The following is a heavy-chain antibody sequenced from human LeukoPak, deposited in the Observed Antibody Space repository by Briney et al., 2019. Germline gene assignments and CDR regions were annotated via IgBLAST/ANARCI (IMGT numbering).Heavy chain of an antibody. CDR3: ARGRYSSSWYSGIDY. J-gene: IGHJ4*02. CDR2: MNPNSGNT. V-gene: IGHV1-8*01. Sequence: ASVTVSCKASGYTFTSYDINWVRQATGQGLEWMGWMNPNSGNTVYAQKFQGRVTMTRNTSISTDYMELSSLRSEDTAVYYCARGRYSSSWYSGIDYWGQGTLVTVSS. CDR1: GYTFTSYD. D-gene: IGHD6-13*01.